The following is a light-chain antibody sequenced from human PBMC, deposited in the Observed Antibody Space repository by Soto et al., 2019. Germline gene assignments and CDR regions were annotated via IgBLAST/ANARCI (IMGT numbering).Light chain of an antibody. CDR3: QQYGISPIT. CDR1: QSVSSSY. V-gene: IGKV3-20*01. J-gene: IGKJ5*01. Sequence: IGLTQSPDTLSLSPGERATLHCRASQSVSSSYLAWYQQKPGQAPRLLISGASSRATGIPDRFSGSGSGTDFTLTISRLEPEDFAVYYCQQYGISPITFGQGTRLEIK. CDR2: GAS.